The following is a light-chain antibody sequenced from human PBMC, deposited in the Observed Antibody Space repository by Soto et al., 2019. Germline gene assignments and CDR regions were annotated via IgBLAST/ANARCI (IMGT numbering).Light chain of an antibody. Sequence: DIQMTQSPSTLSASVGDRVTITCRASQTISSWLAWYQQKPGKAPKLLIYKASSLESGVPSRFSGSGSGTQFTLTISSLQPDDFATYYCHQYNSYSPAFGPGTKVEI. CDR2: KAS. CDR3: HQYNSYSPA. J-gene: IGKJ1*01. CDR1: QTISSW. V-gene: IGKV1-5*03.